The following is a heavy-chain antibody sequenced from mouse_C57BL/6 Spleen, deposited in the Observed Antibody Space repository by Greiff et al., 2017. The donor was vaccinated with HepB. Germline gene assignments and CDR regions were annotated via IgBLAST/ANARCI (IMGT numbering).Heavy chain of an antibody. V-gene: IGHV1-82*01. J-gene: IGHJ2*01. CDR2: IYPGDGDT. D-gene: IGHD1-1*01. CDR1: GYAFSSSW. CDR3: ARTTVVGWFDY. Sequence: QVQLQQSGPELVKPGASVKISCKASGYAFSSSWMNWVKQRPGKGLEWIGRIYPGDGDTNYNGKFKGKATLTADKSSSTAYMQLISLTSADSAVYFCARTTVVGWFDYWGQGTTLTVSS.